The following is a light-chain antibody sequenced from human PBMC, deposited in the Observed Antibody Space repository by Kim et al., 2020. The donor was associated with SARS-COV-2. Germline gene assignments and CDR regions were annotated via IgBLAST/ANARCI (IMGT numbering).Light chain of an antibody. CDR3: SSYTSSSTLEWV. CDR2: DVS. J-gene: IGLJ3*02. CDR1: SSDVGGYTY. Sequence: SITISCTGTSSDVGGYTYVSWYQQHPGKAPKPMIYDVSHRPSGVSNRFSGSKSGNTASLTISGLQAEDEADYYCSSYTSSSTLEWVFGGGTQLTVL. V-gene: IGLV2-14*03.